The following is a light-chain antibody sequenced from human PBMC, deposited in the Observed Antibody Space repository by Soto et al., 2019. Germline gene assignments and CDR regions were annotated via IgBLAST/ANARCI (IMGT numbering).Light chain of an antibody. V-gene: IGLV2-8*01. J-gene: IGLJ3*02. CDR1: SRDVGGYNY. CDR2: EVT. Sequence: QSVLTQPPSAYGSPGRSVTISCTGTSRDVGGYNYVSWYQQHPGRVPKLMIYEVTKRPSGVPDRFSGAKSGNTASLTVSGLQAEDEADYYCSSYAGSNNLVFGGGTKLTVL. CDR3: SSYAGSNNLV.